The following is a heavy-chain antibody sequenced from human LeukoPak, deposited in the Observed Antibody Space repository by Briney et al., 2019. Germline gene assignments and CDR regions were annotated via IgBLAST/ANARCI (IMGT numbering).Heavy chain of an antibody. V-gene: IGHV3-30*04. CDR2: ISYDGSNK. CDR3: ARDKVVVVVAAKYNWFDP. Sequence: PGRSLRLSCAASGFTFSSYAMHWVRQAPGKGLEWVAVISYDGSNKYYADSVKGRFTISRDNSKNTLYLQMNSLRAEDTAVYYCARDKVVVVVAAKYNWFDPWGQGTLDTVSS. D-gene: IGHD2-15*01. J-gene: IGHJ5*02. CDR1: GFTFSSYA.